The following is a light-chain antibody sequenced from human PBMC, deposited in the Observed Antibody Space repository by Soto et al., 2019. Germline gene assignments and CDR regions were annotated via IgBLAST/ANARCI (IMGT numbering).Light chain of an antibody. CDR1: QFISGW. V-gene: IGKV1-12*01. Sequence: DIQMTQSPSSVSASVGDRVIITCRASQFISGWLAWYQQRPGKAPDLLISGASTLQSGVPSRFSDSGSGTDFTLTIISLQPEDFATYYCQQAFTFPPTFGQGTRVEVK. CDR3: QQAFTFPPT. CDR2: GAS. J-gene: IGKJ1*01.